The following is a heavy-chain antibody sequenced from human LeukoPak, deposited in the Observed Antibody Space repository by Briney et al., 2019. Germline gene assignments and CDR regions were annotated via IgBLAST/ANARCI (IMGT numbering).Heavy chain of an antibody. CDR1: GFTFSSYG. D-gene: IGHD2-15*01. J-gene: IGHJ6*02. CDR3: AKDLLRGVAATRGMDV. V-gene: IGHV3-30*18. Sequence: GGSLRLSCAASGFTFSSYGMHWVRQAPGKGLEWVAVISYDGSNKYYADSVKGRFTISRDNSKNTLYLQMNSLRAEDTAVYYCAKDLLRGVAATRGMDVWGQGTTVTVSS. CDR2: ISYDGSNK.